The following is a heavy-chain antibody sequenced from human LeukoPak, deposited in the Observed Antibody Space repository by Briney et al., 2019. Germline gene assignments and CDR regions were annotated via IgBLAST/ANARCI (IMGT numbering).Heavy chain of an antibody. D-gene: IGHD6-13*01. CDR3: ARVPSSSWYWSWFDP. J-gene: IGHJ5*02. CDR2: ISAYNGNT. CDR1: GYTFTSYG. V-gene: IGHV1-18*01. Sequence: ASVKVSCKASGYTFTSYGISWVRQAPGQGLAWMGWISAYNGNTNYAQKLQGRVTMTTDTSTSTAYMELRSLRSDDTAVYYCARVPSSSWYWSWFDPWGQGTLVTVSS.